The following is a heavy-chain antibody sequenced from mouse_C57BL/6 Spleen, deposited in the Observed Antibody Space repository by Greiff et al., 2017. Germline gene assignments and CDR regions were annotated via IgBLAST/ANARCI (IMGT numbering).Heavy chain of an antibody. D-gene: IGHD2-2*01. V-gene: IGHV1-82*01. CDR1: GYAFSSSW. CDR2: LYPGDGDT. Sequence: VQLQQSGPELVKPGASVKISCKASGYAFSSSWMNWVKQRPGKGLEWIGRLYPGDGDTTYNGKFKGKATLTADKSSSTAYMQLSSLTSEDSAFYFCARRIYYGYDDYAMDYWGQGTSVTVSS. CDR3: ARRIYYGYDDYAMDY. J-gene: IGHJ4*01.